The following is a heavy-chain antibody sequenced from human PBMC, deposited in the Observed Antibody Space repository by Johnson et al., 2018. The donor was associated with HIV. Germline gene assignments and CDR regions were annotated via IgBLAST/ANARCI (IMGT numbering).Heavy chain of an antibody. Sequence: QPGRSLRLSCAASGFTFSSYAMHWVRQAPGKGLEWVAVISYDGSNKYYADSVKGRFTISRDNSKNTLYLQINSLRTEDTAVYYCARENYRRRDAFDVWGQGTVVIVSS. D-gene: IGHD1-7*01. CDR2: ISYDGSNK. CDR1: GFTFSSYA. V-gene: IGHV3-30*04. CDR3: ARENYRRRDAFDV. J-gene: IGHJ3*01.